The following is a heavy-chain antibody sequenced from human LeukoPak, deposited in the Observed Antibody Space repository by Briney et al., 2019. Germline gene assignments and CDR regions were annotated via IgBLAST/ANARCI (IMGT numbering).Heavy chain of an antibody. V-gene: IGHV6-1*01. D-gene: IGHD6-6*01. CDR2: TYYRSKWYN. Sequence: SQTLSLTCAISGDSVSSNSAAWNWIRQSPSRGLEWLGRTYYRSKWYNDYAVSVKSRITINPDTSKNQFSLQLNSVTPEDTAVYYCARWRSSSSHYYYYGMDVWGQGTMVTVSS. CDR3: ARWRSSSSHYYYYGMDV. J-gene: IGHJ6*02. CDR1: GDSVSSNSAA.